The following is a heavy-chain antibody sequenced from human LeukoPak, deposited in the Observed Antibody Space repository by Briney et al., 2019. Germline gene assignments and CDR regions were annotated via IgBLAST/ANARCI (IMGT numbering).Heavy chain of an antibody. CDR3: ARDGRYSSWAFDI. Sequence: SETLSLTCTVSGYSISSGYYWGWIRQPPGKGLEWIGSIYHSGSTYYNPSLKSRVTISVDTSKNQFSLKLSSVTAADTAVYYCARDGRYSSWAFDIWGQGTMVTVSS. CDR2: IYHSGST. CDR1: GYSISSGYY. V-gene: IGHV4-38-2*02. J-gene: IGHJ3*02. D-gene: IGHD2-21*01.